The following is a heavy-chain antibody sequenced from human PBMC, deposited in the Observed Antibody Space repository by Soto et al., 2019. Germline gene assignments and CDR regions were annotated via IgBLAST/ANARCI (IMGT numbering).Heavy chain of an antibody. Sequence: SETLSLTCAVYGGSFSGYYWIWIRQPPGKGLEWIGEINHSGSTNYNPSLKSRVTISVDTSKNQFSLKLSSVTAADTAVYYCARWSAATYKRLDYWGQGTLVTVSS. CDR3: ARWSAATYKRLDY. V-gene: IGHV4-34*01. CDR2: INHSGST. J-gene: IGHJ4*02. CDR1: GGSFSGYY. D-gene: IGHD2-15*01.